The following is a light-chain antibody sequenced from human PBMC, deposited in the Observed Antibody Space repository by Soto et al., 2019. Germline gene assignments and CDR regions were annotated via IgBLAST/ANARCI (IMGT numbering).Light chain of an antibody. CDR2: DVT. V-gene: IGLV2-14*03. J-gene: IGLJ2*01. CDR3: SSYSSSTTHVV. CDR1: STDVGGFNY. Sequence: QSALTQPAFVSGSPGRSVTISCTGTSTDVGGFNYVSWYQHLPGRAPKLIIYDVTNWPSGISYRFSASKSGRTASLTISGLQAEDEADYYCSSYSSSTTHVVFGGGTKVTVL.